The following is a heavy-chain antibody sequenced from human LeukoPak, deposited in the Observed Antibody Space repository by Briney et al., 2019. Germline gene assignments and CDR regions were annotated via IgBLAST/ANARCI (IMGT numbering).Heavy chain of an antibody. D-gene: IGHD2-2*02. Sequence: GRSLRLSCAASGFTFDDYAMHWVRQAPGKGLEWVSGISWNSGSIGYADSVKGRFTIPRDNAKNSLYLQMNSLRAEDTALYYCAKVGCSSTSCYTGHAFDIWGQGRMVTVSS. J-gene: IGHJ3*02. CDR1: GFTFDDYA. CDR2: ISWNSGSI. CDR3: AKVGCSSTSCYTGHAFDI. V-gene: IGHV3-9*01.